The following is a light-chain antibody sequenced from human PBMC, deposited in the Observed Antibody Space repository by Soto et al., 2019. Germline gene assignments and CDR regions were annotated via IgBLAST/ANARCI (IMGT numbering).Light chain of an antibody. CDR3: QQRSNWPLT. CDR1: QSVSSY. V-gene: IGKV3-11*01. J-gene: IGKJ4*01. Sequence: EIVLTQSPATLSLSPGERATLSCRASQSVSSYLAWYQQKPGQAPRLLIFDASNRATGIPTRFSGSGSGTDFTLTISILEPEDSAVYFCQQRSNWPLTFGGGTKVEIK. CDR2: DAS.